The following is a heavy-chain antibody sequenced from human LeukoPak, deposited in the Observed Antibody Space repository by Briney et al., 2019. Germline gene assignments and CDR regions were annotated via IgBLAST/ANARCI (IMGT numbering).Heavy chain of an antibody. J-gene: IGHJ3*02. D-gene: IGHD3-22*01. CDR1: GFSISNYG. CDR3: GLAAYYYDSSGSDDAFDI. CDR2: ISSNGGST. Sequence: GGSLRLSCAGSGFSISNYGMNWVRQAPGKGLEYVSAISSNGGSTYYADSVKGRCTISRDNSKNTLYLQMSSLRAEDTAVYYCGLAAYYYDSSGSDDAFDIWGQGTMVIVSS. V-gene: IGHV3-64D*08.